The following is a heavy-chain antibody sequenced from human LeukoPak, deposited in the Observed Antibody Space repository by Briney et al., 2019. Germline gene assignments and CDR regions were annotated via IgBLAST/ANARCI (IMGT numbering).Heavy chain of an antibody. CDR1: GFTFSSYG. J-gene: IGHJ4*02. CDR2: IYSGGST. CDR3: ASIYDSSGYSLFDY. D-gene: IGHD3-22*01. Sequence: GGSLRLSCAASGFTFSSYGMHWVRQAPGKGLEWVSVIYSGGSTYYADSVKGRFTISRDNSKNTLYLQMNSLRAEDTAVYYCASIYDSSGYSLFDYWGQGTLVTVSS. V-gene: IGHV3-NL1*01.